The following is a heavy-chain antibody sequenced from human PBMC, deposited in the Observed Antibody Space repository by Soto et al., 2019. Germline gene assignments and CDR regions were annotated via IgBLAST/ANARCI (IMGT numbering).Heavy chain of an antibody. J-gene: IGHJ6*02. CDR1: GDSVSSGNYY. CDR2: IHHTGST. V-gene: IGHV4-61*01. CDR3: ARASYDIFTGYRTRSVGYDLGV. Sequence: PSETLSLTCSVSGDSVSSGNYYWSWIRQPPGKGLEWIGYIHHTGSTNYNSSLKRRVTLSVDTSKNQFSLKLSSVTAADTALYYCARASYDIFTGYRTRSVGYDLGVWGQGTTVTVSS. D-gene: IGHD3-9*01.